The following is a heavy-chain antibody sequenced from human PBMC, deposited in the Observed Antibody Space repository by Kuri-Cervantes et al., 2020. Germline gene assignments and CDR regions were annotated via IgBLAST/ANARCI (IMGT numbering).Heavy chain of an antibody. J-gene: IGHJ4*02. D-gene: IGHD4-23*01. Sequence: GGSLRLSCAVSGFTSNNYWMSWVRQAPGKGLEWVAMMKRDGSESYYVDSVTGRFTISRDNAKNSLYLQMNSLRAEDTAVYYCARDGSTVVRGLDYWGQGTLVTVSS. V-gene: IGHV3-7*03. CDR3: ARDGSTVVRGLDY. CDR2: MKRDGSES. CDR1: GFTSNNYW.